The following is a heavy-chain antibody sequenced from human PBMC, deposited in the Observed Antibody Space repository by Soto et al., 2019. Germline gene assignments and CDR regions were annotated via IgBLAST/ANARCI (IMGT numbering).Heavy chain of an antibody. D-gene: IGHD3-3*01. V-gene: IGHV3-53*01. CDR1: GFTVSSNY. CDR2: IYSGGST. CDR3: ASNFWSGYYSHY. J-gene: IGHJ4*02. Sequence: SLRLSCAASGFTVSSNYMSWVRQAPGKGLEWVSVIYSGGSTYYADSVKGRFTISRDNSKNTLYLQMNSLRAEDTAVYYCASNFWSGYYSHYWGQGTLVTVSS.